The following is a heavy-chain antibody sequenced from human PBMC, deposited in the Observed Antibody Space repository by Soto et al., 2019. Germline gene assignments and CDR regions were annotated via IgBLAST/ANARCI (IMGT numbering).Heavy chain of an antibody. CDR3: NRGSEYDFWSGYL. J-gene: IGHJ4*02. Sequence: QERLVQSGAEVRKPGSSVKVSCKVTGGTSTRYAINWVRQAPGQGLEWMGGIVPMFGTSKYAQKFQGRVTITSDTSTNIAYMELRSLRSEDTAVYYCNRGSEYDFWSGYLWGQGTLVSVSS. CDR1: GGTSTRYA. V-gene: IGHV1-69*06. CDR2: IVPMFGTS. D-gene: IGHD3-3*01.